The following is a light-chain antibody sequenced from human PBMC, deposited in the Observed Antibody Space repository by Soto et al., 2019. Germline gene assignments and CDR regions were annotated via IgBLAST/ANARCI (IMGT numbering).Light chain of an antibody. Sequence: DTQMSESPSSLSASLRDRVTITCRASQGIRNDLGWYQQKKGQAPTRLIYAASNLHSGVPSRFSGSGYGTEFNLTISRLQTDDFATYYCQQYNVYSPTFGQGTKVDIK. V-gene: IGKV1-17*01. J-gene: IGKJ1*01. CDR1: QGIRND. CDR2: AAS. CDR3: QQYNVYSPT.